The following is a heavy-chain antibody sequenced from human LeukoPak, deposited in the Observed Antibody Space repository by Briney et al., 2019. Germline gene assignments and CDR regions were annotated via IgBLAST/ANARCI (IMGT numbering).Heavy chain of an antibody. CDR3: ARIVFWSGWYFDL. CDR2: ISASGSAI. V-gene: IGHV3-11*01. J-gene: IGHJ2*01. D-gene: IGHD3-3*01. Sequence: GGSLRLSCAASGFTFSDSYMSWIRQAPGKGLEWISYISASGSAIYYADSVKGRPTISRDNAENSLYLQMNSLRAEDTAVYYCARIVFWSGWYFDLWGRGTQVTVSS. CDR1: GFTFSDSY.